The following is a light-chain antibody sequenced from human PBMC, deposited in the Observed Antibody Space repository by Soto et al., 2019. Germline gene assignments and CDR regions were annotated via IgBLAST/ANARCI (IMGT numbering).Light chain of an antibody. CDR3: HHRINWRFT. V-gene: IGKV3-11*01. Sequence: ELVLTQSPATLSLSPGDRATLSCRASQSVTDSLAWFQQRPGQSPRLVIFDASNRATGIPPRFSGSGSGTDFTLTISSLEPEDFAVYYCHHRINWRFTFGPGTKVDLK. CDR2: DAS. CDR1: QSVTDS. J-gene: IGKJ3*01.